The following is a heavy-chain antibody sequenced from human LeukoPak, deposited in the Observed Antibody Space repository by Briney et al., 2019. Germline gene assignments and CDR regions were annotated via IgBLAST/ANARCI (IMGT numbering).Heavy chain of an antibody. CDR1: GFTFSSYA. J-gene: IGHJ3*01. CDR2: ISGSGGST. D-gene: IGHD3-22*01. CDR3: VGDPPNSGYAFQV. V-gene: IGHV3-23*01. Sequence: GGSLRLSCAASGFTFSSYAMSWVRQAPGKGLEWVSAISGSGGSTYYADSVKGRFTISRDNSKNMVYLQMNSLRAEDTALYYCVGDPPNSGYAFQVWGHGTVVTVSS.